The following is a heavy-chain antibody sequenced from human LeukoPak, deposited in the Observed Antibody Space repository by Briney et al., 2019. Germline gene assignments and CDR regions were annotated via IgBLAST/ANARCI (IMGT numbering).Heavy chain of an antibody. CDR3: ARGALLGRFDY. CDR1: GGSFSGYY. Sequence: PSETLSLTCAVYGGSFSGYYWSWIRQRPGKGLEWIGEINHSGSTNYNPSLKSRVTISVDTSKNQFSLKLSTVTAADTAVYYCARGALLGRFDYWGQGTLVTVSS. D-gene: IGHD3-10*01. J-gene: IGHJ4*02. CDR2: INHSGST. V-gene: IGHV4-34*01.